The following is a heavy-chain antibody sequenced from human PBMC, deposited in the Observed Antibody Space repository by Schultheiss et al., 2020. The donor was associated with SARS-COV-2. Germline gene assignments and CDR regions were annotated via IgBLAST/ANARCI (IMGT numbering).Heavy chain of an antibody. J-gene: IGHJ4*02. CDR2: ITSDGKNT. CDR1: GFTFNNYN. CDR3: ARDRSAEPYDY. Sequence: GGSLRLSCAASGFTFNNYNMNWVRQAPGKGLEWVSCITSDGKNTHYADSVKGRFTVSRDTAKNMVYLQMNSLRADDTAIYYCARDRSAEPYDYWGQGALVTVSS. V-gene: IGHV3-74*01. D-gene: IGHD1-26*01.